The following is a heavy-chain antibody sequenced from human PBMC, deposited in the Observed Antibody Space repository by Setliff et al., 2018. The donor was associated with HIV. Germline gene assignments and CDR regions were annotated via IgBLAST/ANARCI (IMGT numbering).Heavy chain of an antibody. J-gene: IGHJ4*02. CDR1: GGSISSSSYY. Sequence: SETLSLTCTVSGGSISSSSYYWGWIRQPPGKGLEWIGSIYYSGSTYYNPALKGRVTTSVDTSQNQFSLKLSSVTAADTAVYFCTREGSYYDRTGYWPVFDDWGQGTLVTVSS. CDR3: TREGSYYDRTGYWPVFDD. V-gene: IGHV4-39*02. CDR2: IYYSGST. D-gene: IGHD3-22*01.